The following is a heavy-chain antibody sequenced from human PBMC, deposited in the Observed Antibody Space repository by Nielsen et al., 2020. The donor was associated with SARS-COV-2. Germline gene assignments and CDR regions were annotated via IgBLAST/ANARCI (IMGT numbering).Heavy chain of an antibody. V-gene: IGHV3-66*01. CDR2: IYSGGST. Sequence: GGSLRLSCAASGFTFSSYAMSWVRQAPGKGLEWVSVIYSGGSTYYADSVKGRFTISRHNSKNTLYLQMNSLRAEDTAVYYCATTMAYYYDSSGYSYWGQGSLVTVSS. J-gene: IGHJ4*02. D-gene: IGHD3-22*01. CDR3: ATTMAYYYDSSGYSY. CDR1: GFTFSSYA.